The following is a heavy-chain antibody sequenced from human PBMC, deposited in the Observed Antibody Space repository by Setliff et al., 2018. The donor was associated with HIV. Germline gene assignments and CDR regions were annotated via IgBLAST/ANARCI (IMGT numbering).Heavy chain of an antibody. Sequence: ASVKVSCKASGYTFTSYDFNWVRQATGQGLEWMGWMNPKSGNTGYAQKFQGRVIMTRSTSKTTAYMELSSLRSDDTAVYYCAGVPRSGSSYFDYWSQGTLVTVSS. D-gene: IGHD3-22*01. J-gene: IGHJ4*02. V-gene: IGHV1-8*02. CDR1: GYTFTSYD. CDR2: MNPKSGNT. CDR3: AGVPRSGSSYFDY.